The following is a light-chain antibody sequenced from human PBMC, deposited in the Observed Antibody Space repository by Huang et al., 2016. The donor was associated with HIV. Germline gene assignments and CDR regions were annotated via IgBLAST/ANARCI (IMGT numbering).Light chain of an antibody. V-gene: IGKV1-9*01. Sequence: IQLTQSPSSLSASIGDRVTITCRASQGISSYLAWYQQKPGNAPKLLIYAASTLQSGVPSRFSGSGSGTDFTLIISSLQPEDFATYYCQQLNTYPVTFGGGTKVEIK. J-gene: IGKJ4*01. CDR3: QQLNTYPVT. CDR1: QGISSY. CDR2: AAS.